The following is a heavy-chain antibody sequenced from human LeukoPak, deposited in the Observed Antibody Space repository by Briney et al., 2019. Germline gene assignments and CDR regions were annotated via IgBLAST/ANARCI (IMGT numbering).Heavy chain of an antibody. J-gene: IGHJ4*02. V-gene: IGHV1-2*04. Sequence: ASVKVSCKASGYTFTSYDINWVRQATGQGLEWVGWINPNSGGTNYAQKFQGWVTMTRDTSISTAYMELSRLRSDDTAVYYCARARGELLIDYWGQGTLVTVSS. CDR3: ARARGELLIDY. CDR1: GYTFTSYD. D-gene: IGHD1-26*01. CDR2: INPNSGGT.